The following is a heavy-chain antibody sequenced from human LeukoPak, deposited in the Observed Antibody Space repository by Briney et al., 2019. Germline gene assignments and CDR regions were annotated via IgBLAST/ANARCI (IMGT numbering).Heavy chain of an antibody. CDR1: GGSISSSSYY. V-gene: IGHV4-39*01. D-gene: IGHD1/OR15-1a*01. Sequence: PSETLSLTCTVSGGSISSSSYYWGWIRQPPGKGLEWIGSIYYSGSTYYNPSLKSRVTISVDTSKNQFSLKLSSVTAADTAVYYCARGEQEFFDYWGQGTLVTVSS. CDR2: IYYSGST. CDR3: ARGEQEFFDY. J-gene: IGHJ4*02.